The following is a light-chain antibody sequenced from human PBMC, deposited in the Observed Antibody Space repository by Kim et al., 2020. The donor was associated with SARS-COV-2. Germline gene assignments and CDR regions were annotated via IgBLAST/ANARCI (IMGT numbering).Light chain of an antibody. CDR1: KLGDKY. CDR3: QAWDSSTHWV. V-gene: IGLV3-1*01. Sequence: VSQGQTARLTGSGEKLGDKYACWYQQKPGQSPVLVIYQDSKRPSGIPERFSGSNSGNTATLTISGTQAMDEADYYCQAWDSSTHWVFGGGTQLTVL. J-gene: IGLJ3*02. CDR2: QDS.